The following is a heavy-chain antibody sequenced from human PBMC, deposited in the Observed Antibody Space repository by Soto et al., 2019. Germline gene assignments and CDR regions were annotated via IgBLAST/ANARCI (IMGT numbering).Heavy chain of an antibody. D-gene: IGHD3-3*01. J-gene: IGHJ4*02. CDR1: GYTFTNYG. Sequence: ASVKVSCKASGYTFTNYGISWVRQAPGQGLEWMGWISAYNGNIKYAQKFQGRVTMTTDTSTSTAYMDLKSLRSDDTAVYYCARDRGDYDFWSSYYWYFDYWGQGTLVTVSS. V-gene: IGHV1-18*01. CDR2: ISAYNGNI. CDR3: ARDRGDYDFWSSYYWYFDY.